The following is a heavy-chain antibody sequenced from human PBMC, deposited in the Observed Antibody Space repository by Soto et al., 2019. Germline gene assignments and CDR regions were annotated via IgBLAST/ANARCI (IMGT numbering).Heavy chain of an antibody. CDR3: ARAYGSFGPDYYYYMDV. CDR2: IYYSGST. Sequence: SETLSLTYTVSGGSISSYYWSWIRQPPGKGLEWIGYIYYSGSTNYNPSLKSRVTISVDTSKIQFSLKLSSVSAADTAVYYYARAYGSFGPDYYYYMDVWGTGTTVTVSS. V-gene: IGHV4-59*01. J-gene: IGHJ6*03. CDR1: GGSISSYY. D-gene: IGHD2-15*01.